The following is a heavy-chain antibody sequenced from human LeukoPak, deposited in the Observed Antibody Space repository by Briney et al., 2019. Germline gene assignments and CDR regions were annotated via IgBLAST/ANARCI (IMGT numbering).Heavy chain of an antibody. CDR3: AKDRLTEDILTGYYY. J-gene: IGHJ4*02. CDR2: IRYDGSNK. V-gene: IGHV3-30*02. Sequence: GGSLRLSCAASGFTFSSYGMHWVRQAPGKGLEWVVFIRYDGSNKYYADSVKGRFTISRDNSKNTLYLQMNSLRAEDTAVYYCAKDRLTEDILTGYYYWGQGTLVTVSS. CDR1: GFTFSSYG. D-gene: IGHD3-9*01.